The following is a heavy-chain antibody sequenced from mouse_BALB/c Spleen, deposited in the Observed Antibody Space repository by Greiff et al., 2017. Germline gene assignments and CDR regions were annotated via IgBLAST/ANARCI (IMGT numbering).Heavy chain of an antibody. D-gene: IGHD1-1*01. V-gene: IGHV1-7*01. CDR3: ARRADGLDY. CDR2: INPSTGYT. J-gene: IGHJ2*01. CDR1: GYTFTSYW. Sequence: QVQLQQSGAELAKPGASVKMSCKASGYTFTSYWMHWVKQRPGQGLEWIGYINPSTGYTEYNQKFKDKAKLTADKSSSTAYMQLSSLTSEDSAVYYCARRADGLDYWGQGTTLTVSS.